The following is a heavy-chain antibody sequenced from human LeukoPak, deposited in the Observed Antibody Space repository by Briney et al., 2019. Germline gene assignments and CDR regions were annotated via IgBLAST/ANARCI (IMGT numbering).Heavy chain of an antibody. D-gene: IGHD2-8*01. J-gene: IGHJ5*02. CDR3: ARANGGAGVNWFDP. CDR1: GGSISSSAYH. Sequence: SESLSLTCTVSGGSISSSAYHWGWIRQPPGKGLEWIGSIHYSGRTYYNPSLKSRVTISVRTSKNQFSLKLSSVTAADTAVYYCARANGGAGVNWFDPWGQGTLVTVSS. CDR2: IHYSGRT. V-gene: IGHV4-39*07.